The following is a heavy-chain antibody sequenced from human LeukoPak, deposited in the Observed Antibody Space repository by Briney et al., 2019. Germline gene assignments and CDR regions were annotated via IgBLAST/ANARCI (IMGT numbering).Heavy chain of an antibody. CDR1: GYSFTSYW. J-gene: IGHJ4*02. D-gene: IGHD3-3*01. V-gene: IGHV5-51*01. CDR3: ARQNDFRLDY. CDR2: IYPGDSDT. Sequence: GESLKIPCKGSGYSFTSYWIGWVRQMPGKGLEWMGIIYPGDSDTRYSPSLQGQVTISVDTSIGTAYLQWSSLKASDTAIYYCARQNDFRLDYWGQGTLVTVSS.